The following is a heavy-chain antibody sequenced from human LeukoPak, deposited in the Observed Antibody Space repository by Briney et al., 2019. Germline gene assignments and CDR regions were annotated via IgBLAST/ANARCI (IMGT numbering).Heavy chain of an antibody. CDR3: ARDYGNNWFDP. CDR1: GGSISSGDYY. J-gene: IGHJ5*02. D-gene: IGHD4-17*01. CDR2: IYYSGDT. V-gene: IGHV4-31*03. Sequence: SETLSLACTVSGGSISSGDYYWSWIRQHPGKGLEWIGYIYYSGDTYYNPSLRSRVSISVDTSKNQFSLKLSSVTAADTAMYYCARDYGNNWFDPWGQGTLVTVSA.